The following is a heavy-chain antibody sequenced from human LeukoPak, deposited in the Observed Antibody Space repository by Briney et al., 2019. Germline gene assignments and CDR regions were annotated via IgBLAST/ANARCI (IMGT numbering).Heavy chain of an antibody. D-gene: IGHD5-18*01. CDR3: ASLKIQLWLPVGWFDP. J-gene: IGHJ5*02. V-gene: IGHV4-4*02. CDR1: GGSISSSNW. CDR2: IYHSGST. Sequence: PSGTLSLTCAVSGGSISSSNWWSWVRQPPGKGLEWIGEIYHSGSTNYNPSLKSRVIISVDKSKNQFSLKLSSVTAADTAVYYCASLKIQLWLPVGWFDPWGQGTLVTVSS.